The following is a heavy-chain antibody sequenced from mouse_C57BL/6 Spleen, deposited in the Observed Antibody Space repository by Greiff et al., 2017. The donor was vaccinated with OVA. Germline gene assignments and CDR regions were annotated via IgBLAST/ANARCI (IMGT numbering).Heavy chain of an antibody. CDR3: ARDYYGSYFYY. Sequence: EVKLQESGPGMVKPSQSLSLTCTVTGYSITSGYDWHWIRHFPGNKLEWRGYISYSGSTNYNPSLKSRISITHDTSKNHFFLKLNSVTTEDTATYYCARDYYGSYFYYWGPGTTLTVSS. J-gene: IGHJ2*01. CDR1: GYSITSGYD. D-gene: IGHD1-1*01. V-gene: IGHV3-1*01. CDR2: ISYSGST.